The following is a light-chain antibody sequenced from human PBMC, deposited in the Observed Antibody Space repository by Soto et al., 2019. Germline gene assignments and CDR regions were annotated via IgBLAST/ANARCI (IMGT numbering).Light chain of an antibody. J-gene: IGLJ2*01. CDR2: EVS. CDR3: SSNAGSNNLV. Sequence: QSALTQPASVSGSPGQSITISCTRSSTDFENYNLVSWYQHCPDKAPKLIIYEVSRRPSGVPDRFSGSKSGNTASLTVSGLQAEDEADYYCSSNAGSNNLVFGGGTKLTVL. V-gene: IGLV2-8*01. CDR1: STDFENYNL.